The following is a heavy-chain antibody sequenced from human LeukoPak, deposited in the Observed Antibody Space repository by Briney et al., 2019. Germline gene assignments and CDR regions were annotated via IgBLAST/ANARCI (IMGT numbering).Heavy chain of an antibody. J-gene: IGHJ6*03. D-gene: IGHD6-13*01. CDR2: INHSGST. CDR1: GGSFSGYY. Sequence: PSETLSLTCAVYGGSFSGYYWSWIRQPPGKGLEWIGEINHSGSTNYNPSLKSRVTISVDTSKNQFSLKLSSVTAADTAVYYCVRTRSSWYSNYYYYMDVWGKGTTVTVSS. V-gene: IGHV4-34*01. CDR3: VRTRSSWYSNYYYYMDV.